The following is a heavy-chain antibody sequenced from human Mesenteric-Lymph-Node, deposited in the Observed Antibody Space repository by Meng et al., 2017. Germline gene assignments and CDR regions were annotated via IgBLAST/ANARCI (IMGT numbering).Heavy chain of an antibody. CDR1: GDSVSSNSAA. D-gene: IGHD3-10*02. J-gene: IGHJ4*02. CDR2: TYYRSKYYN. Sequence: GQLQQSGPGLVKPSHTLSLTCAISGDSVSSNSAAWNWIRQSPSRGLEWLGRTYYRSKYYNDYALSVKSRITINPDTSKNQFSLQLNSVTPEDTAIYYCARDWGDVRGGFDFWGQGTLVTVSS. V-gene: IGHV6-1*01. CDR3: ARDWGDVRGGFDF.